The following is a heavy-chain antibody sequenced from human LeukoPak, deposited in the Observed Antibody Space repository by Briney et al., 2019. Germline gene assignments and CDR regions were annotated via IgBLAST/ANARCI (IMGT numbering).Heavy chain of an antibody. CDR3: ARRLGRKFGERFYYYHYMDV. D-gene: IGHD3-10*01. J-gene: IGHJ6*03. V-gene: IGHV4-61*02. CDR2: IYSSGST. Sequence: PSETLSLTCTVSGGSISSGSYYWSWIRQPAGKGLEWIGRIYSSGSTNYNPSLKSRVTISVDTSKNQFSLKVTSVTAADTAVYYCARRLGRKFGERFYYYHYMDVWGKGTTVTISS. CDR1: GGSISSGSYY.